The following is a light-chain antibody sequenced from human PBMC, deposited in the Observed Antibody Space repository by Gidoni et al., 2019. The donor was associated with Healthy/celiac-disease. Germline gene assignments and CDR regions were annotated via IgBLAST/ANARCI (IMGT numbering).Light chain of an antibody. CDR1: KLGDKY. J-gene: IGLJ2*01. V-gene: IGLV3-1*01. Sequence: SYELTQPPSVSVSQGQTASITCSGDKLGDKYACWYQQKPGQYPVLVIYQDSKRPSGITERFSGSNSGNTATLTISGTQAMDEADYYCQAWDSSTAVFGGGTKLTVL. CDR2: QDS. CDR3: QAWDSSTAV.